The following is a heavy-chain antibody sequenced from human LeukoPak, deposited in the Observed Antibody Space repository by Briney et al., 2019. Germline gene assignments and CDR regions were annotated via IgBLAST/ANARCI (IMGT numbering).Heavy chain of an antibody. D-gene: IGHD2-2*01. CDR3: ARAELLLSYFDY. J-gene: IGHJ4*02. CDR1: GGSISSGGYS. CDR2: IYHSGIT. V-gene: IGHV4-30-2*01. Sequence: SETLSLTCAVSGGSISSGGYSWSWIRQPPGKGLEWIGYIYHSGITYYNPSLKSRVTISVDRSKNQFSLKLSSVTAADTAVYYCARAELLLSYFDYWGQGTLVTVSS.